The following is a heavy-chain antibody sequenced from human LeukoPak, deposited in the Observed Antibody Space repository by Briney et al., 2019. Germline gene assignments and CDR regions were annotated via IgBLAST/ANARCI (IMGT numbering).Heavy chain of an antibody. CDR1: GFTFSSYA. CDR2: ISYDGSNK. CDR3: ARVMDIVVVPAAKVLDY. V-gene: IGHV3-30-3*01. Sequence: GGSLRLSCAASGFTFSSYAMHWVRQAPGKGLEWVAVISYDGSNKYYADSVKGRFTISRDNSKNTLYLQMNSLRAEDTAVYYCARVMDIVVVPAAKVLDYWGQGTLVTVSS. J-gene: IGHJ4*02. D-gene: IGHD2-2*03.